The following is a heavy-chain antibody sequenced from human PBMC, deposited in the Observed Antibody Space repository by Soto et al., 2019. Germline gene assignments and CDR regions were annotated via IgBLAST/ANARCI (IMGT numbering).Heavy chain of an antibody. CDR2: IIPIFGTA. Sequence: ASVKVSCKASGGTFSSYAISWVRQAPGQGLEWMGGIIPIFGTANYAQKFQGRVTITADESTSTAYMELSSLRSEDTAVYYCARVAFYDYVWGSYRFWGQGTLVTVSS. J-gene: IGHJ4*02. CDR1: GGTFSSYA. D-gene: IGHD3-16*02. CDR3: ARVAFYDYVWGSYRF. V-gene: IGHV1-69*13.